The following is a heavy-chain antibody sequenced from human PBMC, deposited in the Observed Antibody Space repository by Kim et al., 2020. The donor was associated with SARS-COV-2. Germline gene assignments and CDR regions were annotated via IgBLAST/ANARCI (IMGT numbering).Heavy chain of an antibody. CDR2: IYYSGGT. J-gene: IGHJ3*02. Sequence: SETLSLTCTVSGASISSHSYYWGWLRQPPRKGLEWIGSIYYSGGTYYSPSLKSPVTISLDTSKNQFSLKLSSVTASDTAVYYCATPYGSGSYHAFDIWGQGTMVTVSS. V-gene: IGHV4-39*01. D-gene: IGHD3-10*01. CDR1: GASISSHSYY. CDR3: ATPYGSGSYHAFDI.